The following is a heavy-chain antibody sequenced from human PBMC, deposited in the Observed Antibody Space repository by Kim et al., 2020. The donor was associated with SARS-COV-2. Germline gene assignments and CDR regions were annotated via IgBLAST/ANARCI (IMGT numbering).Heavy chain of an antibody. CDR2: IWYDGSNK. CDR1: GFTFSSYG. J-gene: IGHJ4*02. D-gene: IGHD1-26*01. CDR3: ARDHTGGSYFIDY. Sequence: GGSLRLSCAASGFTFSSYGMHWVRQAPGKGLEWVAVIWYDGSNKYYADSVKGRFTISRDNSKNTLYLQMNSLRAEDTAVYYCARDHTGGSYFIDYWGQGTLVTVSS. V-gene: IGHV3-33*01.